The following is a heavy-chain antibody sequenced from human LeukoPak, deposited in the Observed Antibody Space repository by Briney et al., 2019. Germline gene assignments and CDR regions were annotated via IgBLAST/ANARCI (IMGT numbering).Heavy chain of an antibody. V-gene: IGHV3-53*01. J-gene: IGHJ6*02. Sequence: GGSLRLSCAASGFTFSSKYMSWVRQAPGKGLEWVSVIYSGGSTYYADSVKGRFTISRDNSKNTLYLQMNSLRAEDTAVYYCARDLRVGATTSRYYGMDVWGQGTTVTVSS. CDR1: GFTFSSKY. CDR2: IYSGGST. D-gene: IGHD1-26*01. CDR3: ARDLRVGATTSRYYGMDV.